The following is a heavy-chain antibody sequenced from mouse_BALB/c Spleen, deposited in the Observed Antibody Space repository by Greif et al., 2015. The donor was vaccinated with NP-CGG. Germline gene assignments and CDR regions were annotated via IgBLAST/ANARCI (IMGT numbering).Heavy chain of an antibody. V-gene: IGHV1-14*01. CDR3: ARSYYRGYFDV. CDR2: TNPYNDGT. D-gene: IGHD1-1*01. J-gene: IGHJ1*01. Sequence: VQLKQSGPELVKPGASVKMSCKASGYTFTSYVMHWVKQKPGQGLEWIGYTNPYNDGTKYNEKFKGKATLTSDKSSSXAYMELSSLTSEDSAVYYCARSYYRGYFDVWGAGTTVTVSS. CDR1: GYTFTSYV.